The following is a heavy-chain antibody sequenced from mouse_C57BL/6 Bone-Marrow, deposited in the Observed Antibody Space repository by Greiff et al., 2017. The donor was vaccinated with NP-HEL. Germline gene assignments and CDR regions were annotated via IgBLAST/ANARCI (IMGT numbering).Heavy chain of an antibody. D-gene: IGHD1-1*01. Sequence: QVHVKQSGAELARPGASVKLSCKASGYTFTSYGISWVKQRTGQGLEWIGEIYPRSGNTYYNEKFKGKATLTADKSSSTAYMELRSLTSEDSAVYFCARKIPYYYGSSYYAMDYWGQGTSVTVSS. V-gene: IGHV1-81*01. J-gene: IGHJ4*01. CDR3: ARKIPYYYGSSYYAMDY. CDR1: GYTFTSYG. CDR2: IYPRSGNT.